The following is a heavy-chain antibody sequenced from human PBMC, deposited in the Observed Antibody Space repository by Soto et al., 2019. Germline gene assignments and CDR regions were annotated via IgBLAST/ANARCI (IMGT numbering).Heavy chain of an antibody. D-gene: IGHD6-19*01. Sequence: PGGSLRLSCAASGFAFSSYAMHWVRRAPGKGLERVAVVSYDASDKYYADSVKGRFTISRDNSKKTMYLQMSSLRAEDTAVYYCARPFSSGWYGDFDFWGQGTLVTVPS. V-gene: IGHV3-30-3*01. J-gene: IGHJ4*02. CDR3: ARPFSSGWYGDFDF. CDR1: GFAFSSYA. CDR2: VSYDASDK.